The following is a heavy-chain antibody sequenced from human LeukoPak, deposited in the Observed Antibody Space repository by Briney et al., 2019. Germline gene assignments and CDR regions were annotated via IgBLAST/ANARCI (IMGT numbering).Heavy chain of an antibody. V-gene: IGHV3-66*01. J-gene: IGHJ4*02. CDR1: GFTVTVNY. CDR3: AADFYTSYHLGY. CDR2: IYKSGTI. D-gene: IGHD3-16*01. Sequence: GGSLRLSCAVSGFTVTVNYMSWVRQAPGKGLEWVSIIYKSGTISYADSVKGRFIISRDSSTNTLSLQMTSLRAEDTAVYYCAADFYTSYHLGYWGQGTLVTVSS.